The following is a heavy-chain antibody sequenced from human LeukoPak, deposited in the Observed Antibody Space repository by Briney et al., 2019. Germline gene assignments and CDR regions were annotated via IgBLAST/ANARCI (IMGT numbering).Heavy chain of an antibody. Sequence: GASLRLSCAASGFTFSSYEVNWVRQAPGEGLEWVSYISSSGSTIYYADSVKGRFTISRDNAKNSLYLQMNSLRAEDTAVYYCARTDYYDSSGYYGRGYYYYYGMDVWGQGTTVTVSS. V-gene: IGHV3-48*03. CDR1: GFTFSSYE. CDR2: ISSSGSTI. D-gene: IGHD3-22*01. J-gene: IGHJ6*02. CDR3: ARTDYYDSSGYYGRGYYYYYGMDV.